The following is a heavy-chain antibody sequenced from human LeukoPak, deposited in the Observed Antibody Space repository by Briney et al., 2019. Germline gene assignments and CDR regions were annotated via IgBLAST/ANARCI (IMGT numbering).Heavy chain of an antibody. J-gene: IGHJ5*02. CDR1: GGSISSYY. V-gene: IGHV4-59*01. Sequence: SDTLSLTCTVSGGSISSYYWSWIRKPPGKGLEGFGFFYYSGSTNYNPSLKSRVTISVDTSKNQFSLKLSSVTAADTAVYYCARGNYDSSGYLIRWFDPWGQGTLVTVSS. CDR3: ARGNYDSSGYLIRWFDP. D-gene: IGHD3-22*01. CDR2: FYYSGST.